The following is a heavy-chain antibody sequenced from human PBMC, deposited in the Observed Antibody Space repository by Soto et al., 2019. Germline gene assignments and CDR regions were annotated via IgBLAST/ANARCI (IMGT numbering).Heavy chain of an antibody. D-gene: IGHD2-2*01. CDR1: GGSISSYY. Sequence: SETLSLTCTVSGGSISSYYWSWIRQPPGKGLEWIGYIYYSGSTNYNPSLKSRVTISVDTSKNQFSLKLSSVTAADTAVYYCARWGGCSSTSCHYFDYWGQGTLVTVSS. J-gene: IGHJ4*02. CDR2: IYYSGST. CDR3: ARWGGCSSTSCHYFDY. V-gene: IGHV4-59*01.